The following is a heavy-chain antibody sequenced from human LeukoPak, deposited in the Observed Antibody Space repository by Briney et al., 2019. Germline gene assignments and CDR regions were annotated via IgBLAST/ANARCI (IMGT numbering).Heavy chain of an antibody. CDR1: GYTFNNYD. D-gene: IGHD5/OR15-5a*01. CDR3: ARRSVGVRKRIDF. V-gene: IGHV1-8*01. Sequence: ASVKVSCKASGYTFNNYDVYWVRQATGQGLEWLGWMNPNSGNTGYAEKFQGRLTTTMNTSITTAYMELSSLRSEDTALYYCARRSVGVRKRIDFWGQGTLVTVSS. J-gene: IGHJ4*02. CDR2: MNPNSGNT.